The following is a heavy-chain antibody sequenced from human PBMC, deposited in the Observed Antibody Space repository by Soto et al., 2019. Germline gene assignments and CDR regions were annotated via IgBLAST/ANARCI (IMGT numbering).Heavy chain of an antibody. D-gene: IGHD2-2*01. Sequence: GGSLRLSCAASGFTFSDHYMDWVRQAPGKGLEWVGRTRNKANSYTTEYAASVKGRFTISRDDSKNSLYLQMNSLKTEDTAVYYCALVPAVDYYYYYMDVWGKGTTVTVSS. V-gene: IGHV3-72*01. CDR2: TRNKANSYTT. CDR3: ALVPAVDYYYYYMDV. J-gene: IGHJ6*03. CDR1: GFTFSDHY.